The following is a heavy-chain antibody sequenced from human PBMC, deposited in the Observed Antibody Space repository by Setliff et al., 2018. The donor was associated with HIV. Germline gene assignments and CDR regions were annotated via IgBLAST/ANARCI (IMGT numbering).Heavy chain of an antibody. CDR1: GGSIISSTYF. V-gene: IGHV4-39*01. Sequence: PSETLSLTCTVSGGSIISSTYFWGWIRQPPGKGLECIGNIYYSGGTSYNPSLKSRVTISVDTSKNQFSLKLSSVTAADTAVYYCARLLVAGMLFDYWGQGTLVTVSS. CDR2: IYYSGGT. D-gene: IGHD2-15*01. J-gene: IGHJ4*02. CDR3: ARLLVAGMLFDY.